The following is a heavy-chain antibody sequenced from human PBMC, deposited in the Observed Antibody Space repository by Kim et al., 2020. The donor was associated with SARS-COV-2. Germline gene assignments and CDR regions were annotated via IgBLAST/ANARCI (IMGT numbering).Heavy chain of an antibody. J-gene: IGHJ4*02. V-gene: IGHV3-23*01. D-gene: IGHD3-3*01. Sequence: GGSLRLSCAASGFTFSSYAMSWVRQAPGKGLEWVSAISGSGGSTYYADSVKGRFTISRDNSKNTLYLQMNSLRAEDTAVYYCFARFLEWLPTFDYWGQGTLVTVSS. CDR2: ISGSGGST. CDR1: GFTFSSYA. CDR3: FARFLEWLPTFDY.